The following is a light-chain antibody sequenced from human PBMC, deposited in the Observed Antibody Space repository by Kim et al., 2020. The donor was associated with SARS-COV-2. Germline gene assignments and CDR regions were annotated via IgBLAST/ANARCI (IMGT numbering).Light chain of an antibody. CDR2: HDS. CDR3: QAWDSSTEV. J-gene: IGLJ1*01. CDR1: KLGDKY. V-gene: IGLV3-1*01. Sequence: SYELTQPPSVSVSPGQTASITCSGDKLGDKYACWYQQKPGQSPVLVIYHDSKRPSGIPERFSGSNSGNTATLTISGTRAMDEADYYCQAWDSSTEVFGTG.